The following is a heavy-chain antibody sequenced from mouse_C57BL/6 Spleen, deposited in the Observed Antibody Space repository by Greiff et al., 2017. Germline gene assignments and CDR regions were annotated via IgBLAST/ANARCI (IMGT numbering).Heavy chain of an antibody. J-gene: IGHJ3*01. CDR2: IYPGDGDT. V-gene: IGHV1-80*01. Sequence: QVQLKESGAELVKPGASVTISCKASGYAFSSYWMNWVKQRPGKGLEWIGQIYPGDGDTNYNGKFKGKATLTADKSSSTAYMQLSSLTSEDSAVYFCARSGYGNSPFAYWGQGTLVTVSA. D-gene: IGHD2-1*01. CDR3: ARSGYGNSPFAY. CDR1: GYAFSSYW.